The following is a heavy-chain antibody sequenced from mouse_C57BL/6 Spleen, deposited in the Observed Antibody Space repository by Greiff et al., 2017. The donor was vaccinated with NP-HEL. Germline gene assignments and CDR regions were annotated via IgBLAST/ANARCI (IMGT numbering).Heavy chain of an antibody. J-gene: IGHJ2*01. D-gene: IGHD1-1*01. CDR2: IYPGSGNT. CDR3: ARGDYYGSTFDY. V-gene: IGHV1-76*01. Sequence: QVHVKQSGAELVRPGASVKLSCKASGYTFTDYYINWVKQRPGQGLEWIARIYPGSGNTYYNEKFKGKATLTAEKSSSTAYMQLSSLTSEDSAVYFCARGDYYGSTFDYWGQGTTLTVSS. CDR1: GYTFTDYY.